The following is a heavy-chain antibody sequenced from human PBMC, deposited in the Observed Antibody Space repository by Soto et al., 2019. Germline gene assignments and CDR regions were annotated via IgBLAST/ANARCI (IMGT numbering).Heavy chain of an antibody. J-gene: IGHJ5*02. CDR3: TRDNKVLLWFGSPSGFDP. V-gene: IGHV3-49*03. CDR1: GFTFGDYA. Sequence: GGSLRLSCTASGFTFGDYAMSWFRQAPGKGLEWVGFIRSKAYGGTTEYAASVKGRFTISRDDSKSIAYLQMNSLKTEDTAVYYCTRDNKVLLWFGSPSGFDPWGQGTLVTVSS. D-gene: IGHD3-10*01. CDR2: IRSKAYGGTT.